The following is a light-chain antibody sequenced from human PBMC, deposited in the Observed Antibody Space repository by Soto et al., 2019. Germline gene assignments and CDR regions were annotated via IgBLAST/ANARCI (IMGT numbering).Light chain of an antibody. J-gene: IGKJ1*01. CDR1: QSVRSSY. V-gene: IGKV3-20*01. Sequence: ETVLTQSPGTLSLSPGERATLSCRASQSVRSSYFAWYQQKPGQAPRLLIYGASSRATGIPDRFSGSGSGTDFTLTISRLEPEDFAVYYWQQFGSSPRTFGQGTKVEIK. CDR3: QQFGSSPRT. CDR2: GAS.